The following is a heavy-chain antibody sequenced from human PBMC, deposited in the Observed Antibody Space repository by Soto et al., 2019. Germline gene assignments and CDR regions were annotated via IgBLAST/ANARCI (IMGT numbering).Heavy chain of an antibody. J-gene: IGHJ4*02. CDR2: TSGGGRSM. D-gene: IGHD2-21*02. CDR1: GFTFSSYA. CDR3: ARGWADDSFDY. Sequence: EVQLLESGGGLVQPGGSLRLSCAASGFTFSSYAMHWVRQAPGKGLEHVSSTSGGGRSMYYLDSVKGRFTISRDNSKNTLYLQMGSLRTEDMAVYYCARGWADDSFDYWGQGALVTVSS. V-gene: IGHV3-64*07.